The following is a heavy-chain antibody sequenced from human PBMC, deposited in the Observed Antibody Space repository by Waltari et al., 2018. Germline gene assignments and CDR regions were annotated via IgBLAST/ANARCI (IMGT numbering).Heavy chain of an antibody. J-gene: IGHJ4*02. Sequence: QVQLQESGPGLVKPSETLSLTCAVSGYSISSGYYWGWIRQPPGKGLEWIGSIYHSWSTYYNPSLKSRVTISVDTSKNQFSLKLSSVTAADTAVYYCATAGWAGTALGYWGQGTLVTVSS. CDR3: ATAGWAGTALGY. V-gene: IGHV4-38-2*01. CDR2: IYHSWST. D-gene: IGHD6-19*01. CDR1: GYSISSGYY.